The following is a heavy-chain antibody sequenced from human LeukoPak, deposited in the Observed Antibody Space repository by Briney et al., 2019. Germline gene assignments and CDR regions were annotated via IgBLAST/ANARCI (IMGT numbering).Heavy chain of an antibody. CDR3: ARGELVYGDSCAFDI. D-gene: IGHD4-17*01. J-gene: IGHJ3*02. V-gene: IGHV4-34*01. Sequence: SETLSLTCAVYGGSFSGYYWSWIRQPPGKGLEWIGEINHSGSTNYNPSLKSRVTISVDTSKNQFSLKLSSVTAADTAVYYCARGELVYGDSCAFDIWGQGTMVTVSS. CDR1: GGSFSGYY. CDR2: INHSGST.